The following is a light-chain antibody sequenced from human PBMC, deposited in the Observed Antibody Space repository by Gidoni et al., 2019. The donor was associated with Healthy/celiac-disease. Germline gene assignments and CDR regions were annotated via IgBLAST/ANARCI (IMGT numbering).Light chain of an antibody. CDR1: QSVSSN. CDR3: QQYNNWPRGT. V-gene: IGKV3-15*01. CDR2: GAS. J-gene: IGKJ1*01. Sequence: EIGMTQSPATLSVSPGERATLSCRASQSVSSNLAWYQQKPGQAPRLLIYGASTRATGIPARFSGSGSGTEFTLTISSLQSEDFAVYYCQQYNNWPRGTFGQGTKVEIK.